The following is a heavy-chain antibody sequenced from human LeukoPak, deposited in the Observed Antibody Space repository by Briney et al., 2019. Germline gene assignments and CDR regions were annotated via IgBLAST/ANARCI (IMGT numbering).Heavy chain of an antibody. J-gene: IGHJ2*01. D-gene: IGHD4-17*01. V-gene: IGHV1-46*02. Sequence: ASVKVSCKASGYTFDVYYIHWVRQAPGQGLEWMGIFNPSGGNTNYAQRFQGRVTLTRDTSTTTVYMDLSDLRPEDTAVYYCARGRTVTNDFDLWGRGTLLTVSS. CDR3: ARGRTVTNDFDL. CDR1: GYTFDVYY. CDR2: FNPSGGNT.